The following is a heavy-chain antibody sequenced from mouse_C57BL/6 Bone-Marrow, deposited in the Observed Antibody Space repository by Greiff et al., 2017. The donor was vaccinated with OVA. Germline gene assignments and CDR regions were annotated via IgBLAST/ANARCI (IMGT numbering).Heavy chain of an antibody. CDR3: ARHEEDWAYFDY. J-gene: IGHJ2*01. CDR2: FYLGSGSL. V-gene: IGHV1-62-2*01. D-gene: IGHD4-1*01. Sequence: QVQLQQSGAELVKPGASVKLSCKASGYTFTEYTIHWVQQRSGQGLEWIGWFYLGSGSLKYNEKLSDKATLTADKSSSTVYMELSRLTSEDSAVYFCARHEEDWAYFDYWGQGTTLTVSS. CDR1: GYTFTEYT.